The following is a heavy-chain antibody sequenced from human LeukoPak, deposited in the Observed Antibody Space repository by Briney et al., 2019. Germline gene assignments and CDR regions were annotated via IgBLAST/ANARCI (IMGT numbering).Heavy chain of an antibody. Sequence: SETLSLTCTVSGGSVSNDNHCWSWIRQPPGKGLEWIGYVNYSGSTNYNPSLKSRVTISVDTSKNQFSLKLGSVTAADTAVYYCARGAGDYWGQGTLVTVSS. J-gene: IGHJ4*02. CDR1: GGSVSNDNHC. V-gene: IGHV4-61*01. D-gene: IGHD6-13*01. CDR3: ARGAGDY. CDR2: VNYSGST.